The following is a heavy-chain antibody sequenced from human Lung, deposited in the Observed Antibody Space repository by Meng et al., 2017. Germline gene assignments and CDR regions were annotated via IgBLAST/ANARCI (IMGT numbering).Heavy chain of an antibody. J-gene: IGHJ1*01. CDR3: TNDRLNH. Sequence: EVRLVESGVGLVPPGGSLRLSCAASGFTFTDHWMHWVRQGPGKGLVWVSRINRDGTKPTYADSVKGRFTISRDNAKNTLYLQMNNLRAEDMAFYYCTNDRLNHWGQGALVTVSS. CDR1: GFTFTDHW. V-gene: IGHV3-74*01. CDR2: INRDGTKP. D-gene: IGHD1-1*01.